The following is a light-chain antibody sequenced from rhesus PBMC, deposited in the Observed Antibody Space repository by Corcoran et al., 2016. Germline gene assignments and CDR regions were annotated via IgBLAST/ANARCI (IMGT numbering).Light chain of an antibody. Sequence: ETVVTQSPATLSLSPGERATLSCRASQSVASYLAWYQQKPGQAPRLPIYGASTRATGIPDRVSGSGSGTDFSLTISSLEPEDVRVYYCQQSSKSWTFGQGTKVEI. CDR1: QSVASY. CDR2: GAS. V-gene: IGKV3-24*04. J-gene: IGKJ1*01. CDR3: QQSSKSWT.